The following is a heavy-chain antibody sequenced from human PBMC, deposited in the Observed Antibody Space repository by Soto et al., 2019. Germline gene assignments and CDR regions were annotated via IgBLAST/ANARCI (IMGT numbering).Heavy chain of an antibody. CDR1: GYTFTSYD. Sequence: QVQLVQSGAEVKKPGASVKVSCKASGYTFTSYDINWVRQATGQGLEWMGWMNPNSGNTGYAQKFQGRVTMTRNTSISTAYMELSSLRSEDTAVYYCARDRDSYSGSYYGSDYWGQGTLVTVSS. D-gene: IGHD1-26*01. CDR2: MNPNSGNT. CDR3: ARDRDSYSGSYYGSDY. J-gene: IGHJ4*02. V-gene: IGHV1-8*01.